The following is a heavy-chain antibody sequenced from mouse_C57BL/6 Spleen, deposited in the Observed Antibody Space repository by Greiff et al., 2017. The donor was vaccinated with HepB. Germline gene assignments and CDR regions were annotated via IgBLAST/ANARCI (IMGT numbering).Heavy chain of an antibody. V-gene: IGHV1-74*01. Sequence: QVHVKQPGAELVKPGASVKVSCKASGYTFTSYWMHWVKQRPGQGLEWIGRIHPSDSDTNYNQKFKGKATLTVDKSSSTAYMQLSSLTSEDSAVYYCAMGDDGSYAMDYWGQGTSVTVSS. CDR3: AMGDDGSYAMDY. CDR1: GYTFTSYW. D-gene: IGHD2-3*01. J-gene: IGHJ4*01. CDR2: IHPSDSDT.